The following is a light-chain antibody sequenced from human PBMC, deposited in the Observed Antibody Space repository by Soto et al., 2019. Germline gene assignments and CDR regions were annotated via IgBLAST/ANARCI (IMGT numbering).Light chain of an antibody. CDR2: EVN. V-gene: IGLV2-14*01. CDR1: SSDVGGYNS. J-gene: IGLJ1*01. Sequence: QSVLTQPASVSGSPGQSITISCTGTSSDVGGYNSVSWYQQYPGKAPKLMIYEVNNRPSGVSNRFSGSKSGNTASLTVSGLQAEDEADYYCNSYTSSSLYVFGTGTKVTVL. CDR3: NSYTSSSLYV.